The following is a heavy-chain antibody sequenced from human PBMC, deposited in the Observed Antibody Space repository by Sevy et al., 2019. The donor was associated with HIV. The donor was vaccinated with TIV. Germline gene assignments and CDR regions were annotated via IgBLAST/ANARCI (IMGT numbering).Heavy chain of an antibody. V-gene: IGHV3-49*04. D-gene: IGHD3-10*01. CDR1: GFTFGDYA. Sequence: CLRLSCTASGFTFGDYAMSCVRQAPGKGLEWVGFIRSNAYGGTTEYAASVKGRFTISRDDSKSIAYLQMNSPKTEDTAVYYCTRERRFYGSVDYWGQGTSVTVSS. CDR3: TRERRFYGSVDY. J-gene: IGHJ4*02. CDR2: IRSNAYGGTT.